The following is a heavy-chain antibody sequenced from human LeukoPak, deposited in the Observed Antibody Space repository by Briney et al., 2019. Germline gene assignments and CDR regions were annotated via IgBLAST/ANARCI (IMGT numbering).Heavy chain of an antibody. Sequence: PSQTLSLTCTVSGGSSSSGSYYWSWIRQPAGKGLEWIGRIYTSGSTNYNPSLKSRVTISVDTSKNQFSLKLSSVTAADTAVYYCARGRTTVTLDYWGQGTLVTVSS. CDR2: IYTSGST. CDR1: GGSSSSGSYY. J-gene: IGHJ4*02. V-gene: IGHV4-61*02. CDR3: ARGRTTVTLDY. D-gene: IGHD4-17*01.